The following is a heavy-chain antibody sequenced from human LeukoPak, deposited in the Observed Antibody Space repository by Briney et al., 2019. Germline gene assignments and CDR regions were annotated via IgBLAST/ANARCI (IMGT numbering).Heavy chain of an antibody. D-gene: IGHD6-19*01. J-gene: IGHJ4*02. V-gene: IGHV5-51*01. CDR2: MYPSDSDV. CDR1: GYSFTNYW. Sequence: GESLEISCKGSGYSFTNYWIAWVRQMPGRGLEWLGMMYPSDSDVRYSSSFAGQITISVDRATNTTHLQWSSLKASDTGIYFCARRRYSSGPADYWGQGTQVIASS. CDR3: ARRRYSSGPADY.